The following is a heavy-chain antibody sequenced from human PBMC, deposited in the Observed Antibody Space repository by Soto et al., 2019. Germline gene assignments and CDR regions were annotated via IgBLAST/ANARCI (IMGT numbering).Heavy chain of an antibody. Sequence: GGSLRLSCAASGFTFSSYAMSWVRQAPGKGLEWVSAISGSGGSTYYADSVKGRFTISRDNSKNTLYLQMNSLRAEDTAVYYCAIIQLWIPDAFDIWGQGTMVTVSS. CDR1: GFTFSSYA. D-gene: IGHD5-18*01. V-gene: IGHV3-23*01. J-gene: IGHJ3*02. CDR3: AIIQLWIPDAFDI. CDR2: ISGSGGST.